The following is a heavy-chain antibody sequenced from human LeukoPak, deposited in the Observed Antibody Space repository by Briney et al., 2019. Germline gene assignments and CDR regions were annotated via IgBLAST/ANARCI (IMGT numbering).Heavy chain of an antibody. CDR2: INPDGSTT. D-gene: IGHD3-22*01. Sequence: GGSLRLSCAASGLSFSRYWIHWVRQAPGKGLEWVSRINPDGSTTTYADSVKGRFTISRDNAENTVYLQMNSLRAEDTAVYYCARVLSGSWDWFDPWDQGTLVTVSS. CDR1: GLSFSRYW. CDR3: ARVLSGSWDWFDP. V-gene: IGHV3-74*01. J-gene: IGHJ5*02.